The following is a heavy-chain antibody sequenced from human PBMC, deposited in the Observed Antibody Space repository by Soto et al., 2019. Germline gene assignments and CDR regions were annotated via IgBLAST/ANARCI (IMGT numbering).Heavy chain of an antibody. D-gene: IGHD4-4*01. J-gene: IGHJ4*02. CDR2: ISGSGGSS. Sequence: LKISCEASGFSFSSYAMIWVRQAPGKGLEWVSVISGSGGSSYVADSVKGRFTISRDNSKNMLYLEMSSLRAEDTAIYFCAKGSIEYSASIDYWGQGTLVTVSS. V-gene: IGHV3-23*01. CDR3: AKGSIEYSASIDY. CDR1: GFSFSSYA.